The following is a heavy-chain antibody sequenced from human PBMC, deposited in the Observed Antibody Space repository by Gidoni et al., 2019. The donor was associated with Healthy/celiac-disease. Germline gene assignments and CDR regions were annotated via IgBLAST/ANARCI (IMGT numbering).Heavy chain of an antibody. Sequence: QVQLQQWGAGLLKPSETLSLTCALDGGSFSGSYWSWVRQPPGKGLEWIGEINHSGSTNYNPSLKRRVTISVDPSKNQFSLKLSSVTAADTAVYYCASWTLGWGQGTLVTVSS. J-gene: IGHJ4*02. CDR2: INHSGST. CDR3: ASWTLG. V-gene: IGHV4-34*01. CDR1: GGSFSGSY. D-gene: IGHD1-1*01.